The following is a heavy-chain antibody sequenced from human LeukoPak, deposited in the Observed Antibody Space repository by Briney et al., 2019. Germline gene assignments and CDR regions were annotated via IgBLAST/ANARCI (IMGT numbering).Heavy chain of an antibody. J-gene: IGHJ4*02. CDR2: ISGSGGST. CDR3: AKAGNWNYREYFDY. CDR1: GFTFSSYA. V-gene: IGHV3-23*01. Sequence: GGSLRLSCAASGFTFSSYAMSWVRQAPGKGLEWVSAISGSGGSTYYADSVKGRFAISRDNSKNTLYLQMNSLRAEDTAVYYCAKAGNWNYREYFDYWGQGTLVTVSS. D-gene: IGHD1-7*01.